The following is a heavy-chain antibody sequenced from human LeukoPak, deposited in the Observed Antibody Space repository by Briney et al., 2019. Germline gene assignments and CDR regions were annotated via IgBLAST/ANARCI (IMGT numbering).Heavy chain of an antibody. CDR3: ARGPEDDTVSHFDY. Sequence: PSETLSLTCTVSGGSISSGGYYWSWIRQHPGKGLEWIGYIYYSGSTYYNPSLKSRVTISVDTSKNQFSLKLSSATAADTAVYYCARGPEDDTVSHFDYWGQGTLVTVSS. V-gene: IGHV4-31*03. CDR2: IYYSGST. J-gene: IGHJ4*02. D-gene: IGHD4-17*01. CDR1: GGSISSGGYY.